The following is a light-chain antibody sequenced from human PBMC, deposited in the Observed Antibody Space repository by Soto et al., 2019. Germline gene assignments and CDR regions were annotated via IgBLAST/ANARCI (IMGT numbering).Light chain of an antibody. J-gene: IGKJ5*01. CDR2: DIS. CDR1: QRVYSN. V-gene: IGKV3-15*01. Sequence: EIVITQSPDTLSVSPGERAPLSCRASQRVYSNLAWYQQRPGQAPRLLIYDISNRATGVPARFSGSGSETEFTLTIRSLQSEDFAVYFCQQYNNWPSFGQGTRLEI. CDR3: QQYNNWPS.